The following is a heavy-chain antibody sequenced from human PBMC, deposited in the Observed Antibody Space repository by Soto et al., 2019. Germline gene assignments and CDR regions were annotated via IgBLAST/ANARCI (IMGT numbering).Heavy chain of an antibody. D-gene: IGHD6-19*01. CDR3: ARGTVAERVRNWFDP. Sequence: SVKVSCKASGGTFSSYAISWVRQAPGQGLEWMGGIIPIFGTANYAQKFQGRVTITADESTSTAYMELSSLRSEDTAVYYWARGTVAERVRNWFDPWGQGTLVTVSS. V-gene: IGHV1-69*13. CDR2: IIPIFGTA. CDR1: GGTFSSYA. J-gene: IGHJ5*02.